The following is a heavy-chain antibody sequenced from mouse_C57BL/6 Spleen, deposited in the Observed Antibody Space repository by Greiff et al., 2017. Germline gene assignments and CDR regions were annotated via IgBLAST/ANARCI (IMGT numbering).Heavy chain of an antibody. CDR3: ARSQGRAMDY. J-gene: IGHJ4*01. CDR2: IDPSDSYT. CDR1: GYTFTSYW. Sequence: VQLQQPGAELVKPGASVKLSCKASGYTFTSYWMQWVKQRPGQGLEWIGEIDPSDSYTNYNQKFKGKAPLTVDTSSSTAYMQLSSLTSEDSAVYYCARSQGRAMDYWGQGTSVTVSS. V-gene: IGHV1-50*01.